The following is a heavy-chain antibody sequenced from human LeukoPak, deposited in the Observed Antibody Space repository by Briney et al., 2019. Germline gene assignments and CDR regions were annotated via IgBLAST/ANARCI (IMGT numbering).Heavy chain of an antibody. D-gene: IGHD2-21*02. Sequence: ASVKVSCKASGYTXTSYYMHWVRQAPGEGLEWMGIINPSGGSTSYAQKFQGRVTMTSDTSTSTVYMELSSLRSEDTAVYYCAREVVVTAIRFFQHWGQGTLVTVSS. CDR3: AREVVVTAIRFFQH. V-gene: IGHV1-46*01. CDR2: INPSGGST. J-gene: IGHJ1*01. CDR1: GYTXTSYY.